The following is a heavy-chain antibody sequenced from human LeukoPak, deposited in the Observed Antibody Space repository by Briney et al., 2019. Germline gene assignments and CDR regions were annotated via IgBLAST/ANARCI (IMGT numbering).Heavy chain of an antibody. J-gene: IGHJ3*02. Sequence: RSSRRLSGAASGFTFSIYGMHWVRQSPGKGLEGVAVIWYEGSNKYYADSVKGRFTISRDNSKKALYLQMNSLRAEDTAVYYCARNQDYGVYNSVGAFDIWGQGTMVTVSS. V-gene: IGHV3-33*01. CDR1: GFTFSIYG. CDR3: ARNQDYGVYNSVGAFDI. D-gene: IGHD4-17*01. CDR2: IWYEGSNK.